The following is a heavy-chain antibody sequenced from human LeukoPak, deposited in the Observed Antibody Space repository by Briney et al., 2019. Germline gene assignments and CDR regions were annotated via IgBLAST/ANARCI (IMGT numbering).Heavy chain of an antibody. CDR3: AKVPLLWFRELLAPYYFDY. CDR1: GFTFSSYV. CDR2: ISGSGGST. Sequence: GGSLRLSCAASGFTFSSYVMNWVRQAPGKGLEWVSAISGSGGSTYYADSVKGRFTISRDNSKNTLYLQMNSLRAEDTAVCYCAKVPLLWFRELLAPYYFDYWGQGTLVTVSS. V-gene: IGHV3-23*01. D-gene: IGHD3-10*01. J-gene: IGHJ4*02.